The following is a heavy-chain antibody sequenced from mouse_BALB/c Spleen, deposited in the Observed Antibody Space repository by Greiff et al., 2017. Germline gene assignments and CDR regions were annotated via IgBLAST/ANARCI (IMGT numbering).Heavy chain of an antibody. D-gene: IGHD1-1*01. CDR2: ISTYYGDA. CDR3: AREGYGSSYFDY. CDR1: GYTFTDYA. Sequence: VQLQQSGAELVRPGVSVKISCKGSGYTFTDYAMHWVKQSHAKSLEWIGVISTYYGDASYNQKFKGKATMTVDKSSSTAYMELARLTSEDSAIYYCAREGYGSSYFDYWGQGTTLTVSS. J-gene: IGHJ2*01. V-gene: IGHV1S137*01.